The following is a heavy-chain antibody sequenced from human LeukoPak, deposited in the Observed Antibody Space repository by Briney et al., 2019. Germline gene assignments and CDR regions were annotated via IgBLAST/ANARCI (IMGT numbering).Heavy chain of an antibody. CDR3: ARDYVRSFYGSGSSRLDY. D-gene: IGHD3-10*01. J-gene: IGHJ4*02. V-gene: IGHV3-23*01. CDR1: GFTFSSYA. Sequence: PGGSLRLSCAASGFTFSSYAMSWVRQAPGKGLEWVSAISGSGGSTYYADSVKGRFTISRDNSKNTLYLQMNSLRAEDTAVYYCARDYVRSFYGSGSSRLDYWGQGTLVTVSS. CDR2: ISGSGGST.